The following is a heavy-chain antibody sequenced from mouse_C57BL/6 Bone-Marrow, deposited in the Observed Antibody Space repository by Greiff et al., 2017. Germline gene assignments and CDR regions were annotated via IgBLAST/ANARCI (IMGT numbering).Heavy chain of an antibody. J-gene: IGHJ1*03. CDR1: GYTFTDYY. Sequence: VQLQQSGPELVKPGASVKISCKASGYTFTDYYINWVKQRPGQGLEWIGWIYPGSGNTKYNEKFKGKATLAVDTSSSTAYMQLSSLTSEDSAVYFCARGDTTVVSPYWYFDVWGTGTTVTVSS. D-gene: IGHD1-1*01. CDR3: ARGDTTVVSPYWYFDV. CDR2: IYPGSGNT. V-gene: IGHV1-84*01.